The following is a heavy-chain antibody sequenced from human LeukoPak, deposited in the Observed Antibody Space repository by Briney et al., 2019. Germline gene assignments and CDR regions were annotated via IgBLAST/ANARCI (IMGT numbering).Heavy chain of an antibody. CDR2: IIPIFGTA. CDR3: ARVSDTAMAHDY. J-gene: IGHJ4*02. CDR1: GGTFSSYA. D-gene: IGHD5-18*01. Sequence: SVKVSCKASGGTFSSYAISWVRQAPGQGLEWMGRIIPIFGTANYAQKFQGRVTITTDESTSTAYMERSSLRSEDTAVYYCARVSDTAMAHDYWGQGTLVTVSS. V-gene: IGHV1-69*05.